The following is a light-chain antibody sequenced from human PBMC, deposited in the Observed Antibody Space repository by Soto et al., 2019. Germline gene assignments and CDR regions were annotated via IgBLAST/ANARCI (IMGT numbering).Light chain of an antibody. V-gene: IGKV3-20*01. CDR2: GAS. CDR1: QSVSSSY. Sequence: EIVLTQSPGTLSLSPGERATLSCRASQSVSSSYLAWYQQKPGQTPRLLFYGASSRATGIPDRFSGSGSGTEFTLTLSRLEPEDFAVYYCHQYGSSPFTFGPGTKVDI. J-gene: IGKJ3*01. CDR3: HQYGSSPFT.